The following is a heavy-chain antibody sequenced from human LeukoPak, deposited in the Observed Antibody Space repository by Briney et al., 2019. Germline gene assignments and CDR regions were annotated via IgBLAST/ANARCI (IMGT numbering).Heavy chain of an antibody. J-gene: IGHJ6*03. D-gene: IGHD4-23*01. V-gene: IGHV1-18*01. CDR1: GYTFTSYG. CDR2: ISAYNGNT. Sequence: ASVKVSCKASGYTFTSYGISWVRQAPGQGLEWMGWISAYNGNTNYAQKLQGRVTMTTDTSTSTAYMELRSLRSDDTAVYYCARVRGNYGGNSYYYYMDVWGKGTTVTVSS. CDR3: ARVRGNYGGNSYYYYMDV.